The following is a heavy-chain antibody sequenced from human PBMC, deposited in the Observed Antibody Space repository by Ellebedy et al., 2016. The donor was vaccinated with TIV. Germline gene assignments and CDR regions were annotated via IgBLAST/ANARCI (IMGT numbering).Heavy chain of an antibody. CDR2: ISGSGSGGVT. CDR1: GFTFSDYA. V-gene: IGHV3-23*01. J-gene: IGHJ4*02. CDR3: AKDRAWGGSYPDY. D-gene: IGHD1-26*01. Sequence: GESLKISXVASGFTFSDYAMKWVRQAPGKGLEWVSGISGSGSGGVTYYADSVKGRFTISRDNSKNTLYLQMNSLRAEDTAVYYCAKDRAWGGSYPDYWGQGTLVTVSS.